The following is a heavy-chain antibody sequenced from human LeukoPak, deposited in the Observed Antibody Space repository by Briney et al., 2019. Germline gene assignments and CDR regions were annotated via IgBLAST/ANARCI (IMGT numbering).Heavy chain of an antibody. CDR3: ARHPNYYDSSGYYDY. CDR1: GGSISSSSYY. J-gene: IGHJ4*02. V-gene: IGHV4-39*01. D-gene: IGHD3-22*01. CDR2: IYYSGST. Sequence: SETLSLTCTVSGGSISSSSYYWGWIRQPPGKGLEWIGSIYYSGSTYYNPSLKSRVTISVDTSKNQFSLKLSSVTAADTAVYYCARHPNYYDSSGYYDYWGQGTLVTASS.